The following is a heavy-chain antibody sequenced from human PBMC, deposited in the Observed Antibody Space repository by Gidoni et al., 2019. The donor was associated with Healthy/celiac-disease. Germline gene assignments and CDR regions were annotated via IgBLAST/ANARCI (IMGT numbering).Heavy chain of an antibody. Sequence: QVQLQESGPGLVKPSQTLSLTCTVSGGSISSGSYYWSWIRQPAGKGLEWIGRIYTSGSTNYNPSLKSRVTISVDTSKNQFSLKLSSVTAADTAVYYCARDHRGGSYPENYFDYWGQGTLVTVSS. J-gene: IGHJ4*02. V-gene: IGHV4-61*02. D-gene: IGHD1-26*01. CDR2: IYTSGST. CDR1: GGSISSGSYY. CDR3: ARDHRGGSYPENYFDY.